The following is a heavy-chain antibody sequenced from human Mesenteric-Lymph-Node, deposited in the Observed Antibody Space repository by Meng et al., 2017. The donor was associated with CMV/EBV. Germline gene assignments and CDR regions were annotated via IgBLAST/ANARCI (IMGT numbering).Heavy chain of an antibody. CDR2: INPNSGGT. CDR1: GYTFTGYY. CDR3: AREMDIVVVPAAPPGY. Sequence: ASVKVSCKASGYTFTGYYMHWVRQAPGQGLEWMGWINPNSGGTNYAQKFQGRVTITRDTSISTAYMELSRLRSDDTAVYYCAREMDIVVVPAAPPGYWGQGTLVTVSS. J-gene: IGHJ4*02. D-gene: IGHD2-2*03. V-gene: IGHV1-2*02.